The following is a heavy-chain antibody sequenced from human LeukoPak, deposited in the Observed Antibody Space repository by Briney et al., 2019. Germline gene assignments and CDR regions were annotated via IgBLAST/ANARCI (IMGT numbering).Heavy chain of an antibody. V-gene: IGHV3-9*01. CDR2: ISWNSGSI. Sequence: GGSLRLSCAGSGFIFNNYAMHWVRQPPGKGLEWVSGISWNSGSIDYADPVKGRFTISRDNAKNSLYLQMNSLRVEDTAFYYCAKDNRRHYTSGPNPDSLHWGQGALVTVSS. CDR3: AKDNRRHYTSGPNPDSLH. J-gene: IGHJ4*02. CDR1: GFIFNNYA. D-gene: IGHD6-19*01.